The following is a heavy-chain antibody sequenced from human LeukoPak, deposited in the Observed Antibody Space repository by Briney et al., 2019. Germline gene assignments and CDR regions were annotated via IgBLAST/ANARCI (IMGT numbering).Heavy chain of an antibody. V-gene: IGHV4-59*01. Sequence: SETLSLTCTVSGGSMNDYYWTWVRQPPGRGLEWIGYIFDIGNTNYNPSLKSRVTISLDTSKNQFSLRLNSVTAADTAVYYSAKGMMPDWFDPWGQGTLVTVSS. D-gene: IGHD2-2*01. CDR3: AKGMMPDWFDP. CDR1: GGSMNDYY. CDR2: IFDIGNT. J-gene: IGHJ5*02.